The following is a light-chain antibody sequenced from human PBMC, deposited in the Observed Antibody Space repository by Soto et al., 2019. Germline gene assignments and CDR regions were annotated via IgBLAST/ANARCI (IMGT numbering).Light chain of an antibody. J-gene: IGKJ5*01. Sequence: EIVLTHSPATLSLSPGERATLSCRASQSVTKSLAWYQQRPGRAPKLLIYDASKRAAGIPSRFSGGGSGTDFALTITTLAPEDFAVYYCQHRNNWPPGFGQGTRLEIK. CDR1: QSVTKS. CDR3: QHRNNWPPG. CDR2: DAS. V-gene: IGKV3-11*01.